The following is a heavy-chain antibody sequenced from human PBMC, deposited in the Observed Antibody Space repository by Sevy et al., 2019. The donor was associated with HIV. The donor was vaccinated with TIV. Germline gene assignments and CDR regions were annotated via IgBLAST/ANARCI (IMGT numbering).Heavy chain of an antibody. V-gene: IGHV3-15*01. CDR1: GFTFSNAW. Sequence: GGSLRLSCAASGFTFSNAWMSWVRQAPGKGLEWVGRIKSKTDGGTTDYAAPVKGRFTISRDDSKNTLYLQMNSLKTEDTAVYYCTTDGMYYYDSSGYYWPDYWGQRTLVTVSS. CDR3: TTDGMYYYDSSGYYWPDY. J-gene: IGHJ4*02. D-gene: IGHD3-22*01. CDR2: IKSKTDGGTT.